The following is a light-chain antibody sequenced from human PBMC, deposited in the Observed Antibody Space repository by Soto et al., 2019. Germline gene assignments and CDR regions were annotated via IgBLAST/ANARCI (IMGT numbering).Light chain of an antibody. V-gene: IGLV2-23*01. J-gene: IGLJ3*02. CDR2: EGN. CDR3: CSYTDGSSLL. CDR1: RSDIGTYNL. Sequence: QSALTQPASVSDSPGQSISISCSGARSDIGTYNLVSWYQQHPGKAPKLIIYEGNKRPSGVSNRFSGSRSGNTASLTISGLQAEDEADYYCCSYTDGSSLLFGGGTKVTVL.